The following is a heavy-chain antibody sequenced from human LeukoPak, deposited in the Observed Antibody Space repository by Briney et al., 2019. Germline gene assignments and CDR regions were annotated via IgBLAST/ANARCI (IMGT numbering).Heavy chain of an antibody. CDR1: GYTFTSYY. J-gene: IGHJ4*02. D-gene: IGHD1-26*01. CDR3: ARGGSQGPVFDY. Sequence: ASVKVSCKASGYTFTSYYMHWVRQAPGQGLEWMGIINPSGGSTSYAQKFQGRVTMTRDMSTSTVYMELSNLRSEGTAVYYCARGGSQGPVFDYWGQGTLVTVSS. CDR2: INPSGGST. V-gene: IGHV1-46*01.